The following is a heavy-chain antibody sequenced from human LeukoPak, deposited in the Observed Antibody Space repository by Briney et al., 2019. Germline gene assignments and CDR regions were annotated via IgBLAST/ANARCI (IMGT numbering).Heavy chain of an antibody. D-gene: IGHD3-10*01. V-gene: IGHV4-4*07. Sequence: SETLSPTCSVSGDSISYFYWSWIRQAAGKGLEWIGRVSSSGSTDYNASLKSRVTMSVDTSKNQFSLKLTSVTAADTAVYYCARDLLRGYGAFDIWGQGTMVTVSS. CDR2: VSSSGST. J-gene: IGHJ3*02. CDR1: GDSISYFY. CDR3: ARDLLRGYGAFDI.